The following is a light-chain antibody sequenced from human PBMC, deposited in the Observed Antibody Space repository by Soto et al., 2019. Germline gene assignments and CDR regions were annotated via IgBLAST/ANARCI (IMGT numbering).Light chain of an antibody. CDR2: DAS. V-gene: IGKV1-5*01. CDR3: QQYNSYLYT. J-gene: IGKJ2*01. Sequence: DIHMTQSPSTLSAPVGDRVTITCRASQSISSWLAWYQQKPGKAPKLLIYDASSLESGVPSRFSGSGSGTEFTLTISSLQPDDFATYYCQQYNSYLYTFGQGTKVDIK. CDR1: QSISSW.